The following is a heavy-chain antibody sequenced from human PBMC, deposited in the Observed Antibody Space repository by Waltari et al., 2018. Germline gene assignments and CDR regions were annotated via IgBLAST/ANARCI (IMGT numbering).Heavy chain of an antibody. Sequence: QVQLVQSGAEVKKPGASVKVSCKASGYTFTGYYMHWVRQAPGQGLEWMGWINPNSGGTNYAQKFQGRVTMTRDTSISTAYMELSRLRSDDTAVYYCARDIVTIFGVVMGASDYWGQGTLVTVSS. CDR3: ARDIVTIFGVVMGASDY. CDR2: INPNSGGT. D-gene: IGHD3-3*01. J-gene: IGHJ4*02. V-gene: IGHV1-2*02. CDR1: GYTFTGYY.